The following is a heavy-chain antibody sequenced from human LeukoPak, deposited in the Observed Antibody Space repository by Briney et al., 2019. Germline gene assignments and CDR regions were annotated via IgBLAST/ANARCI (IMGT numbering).Heavy chain of an antibody. CDR2: IRHREYGGTA. Sequence: ALRLFCGTSGFNCGVVDMDWIRQAPGKGLEWVGFIRHREYGGTAEYAASVNGRFAISRDDSKSIVYLQTNDLRTEDTGVYYCARERAGDVDYWGLGTLVTVSS. CDR1: GFNCGVVD. V-gene: IGHV3-49*03. J-gene: IGHJ4*02. CDR3: ARERAGDVDY.